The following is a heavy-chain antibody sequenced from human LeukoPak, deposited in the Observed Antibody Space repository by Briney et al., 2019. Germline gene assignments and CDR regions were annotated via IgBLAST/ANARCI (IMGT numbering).Heavy chain of an antibody. CDR2: IYTSGST. CDR3: ASDRIEVDAFDI. Sequence: PSETLSLTCTVSGYSISSGYYWAWIRQPPGKGLEWIGRIYTSGSTNYNPSLKSRVTISVDTSKNQFSLKLSSVTAADTAVYYCASDRIEVDAFDIWGQGTMVTVSS. J-gene: IGHJ3*02. V-gene: IGHV4-38-2*02. CDR1: GYSISSGYY. D-gene: IGHD2-15*01.